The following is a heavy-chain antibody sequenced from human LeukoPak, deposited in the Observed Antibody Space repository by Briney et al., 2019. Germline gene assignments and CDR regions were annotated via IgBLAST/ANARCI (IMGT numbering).Heavy chain of an antibody. CDR2: INHSGST. CDR1: GGSFSGYY. CDR3: ARGRSSGWKKDGMDV. Sequence: SETLSLTCAVYGGSFSGYYWSWIRQPPGKGLEWIGEINHSGSTNYNPSLKSRVTISVDTSKNQSSLKLSSVTAADTAVYYCARGRSSGWKKDGMDVWGQGTTVTVSS. V-gene: IGHV4-34*01. J-gene: IGHJ6*02. D-gene: IGHD6-19*01.